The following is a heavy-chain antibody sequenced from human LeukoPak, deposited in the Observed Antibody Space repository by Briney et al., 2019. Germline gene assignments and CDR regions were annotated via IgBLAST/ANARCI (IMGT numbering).Heavy chain of an antibody. CDR1: GFTFDDYV. V-gene: IGHV3-30*18. D-gene: IGHD6-13*01. J-gene: IGHJ6*03. Sequence: GGSLRLSCAASGFTFDDYVMSWVRQAPGKGLEWVAVISYDGSNKYYADSVKGRFTISRDNSKNTLYLQMNSLRAEDTAVYYCAKGVQPYYYYYYMDVWGKGTTVTVSS. CDR3: AKGVQPYYYYYYMDV. CDR2: ISYDGSNK.